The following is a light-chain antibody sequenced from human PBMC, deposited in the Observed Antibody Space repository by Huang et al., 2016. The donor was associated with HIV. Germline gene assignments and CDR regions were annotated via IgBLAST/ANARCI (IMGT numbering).Light chain of an antibody. CDR1: QAIGTY. Sequence: IQLTQSPTSLSASVGDRITIACRASQAIGTYLNWFQQKPGRAPRLLISDVSSLHTGIPSRVIGSGSGTDFTLTIRGLGFDEFATDFGQRSYRALITFGQGTRQEIK. V-gene: IGKV1-39*01. CDR3: QRSYRALIT. J-gene: IGKJ5*01. CDR2: DVS.